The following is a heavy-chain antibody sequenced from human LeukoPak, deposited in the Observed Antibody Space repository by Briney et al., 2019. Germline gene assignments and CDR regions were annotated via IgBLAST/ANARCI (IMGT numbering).Heavy chain of an antibody. J-gene: IGHJ4*02. V-gene: IGHV4-34*01. Sequence: SETLSLTCAVYGGSFSGYYWSWIRQPPGKGLEWIGEINHSGSTNYNPSLKSRVTISVDTSKNQFSLKLSSVTAADTAVYYCARSKIAAAGMWYFDYWGQGTLVTVSS. CDR3: ARSKIAAAGMWYFDY. D-gene: IGHD6-13*01. CDR2: INHSGST. CDR1: GGSFSGYY.